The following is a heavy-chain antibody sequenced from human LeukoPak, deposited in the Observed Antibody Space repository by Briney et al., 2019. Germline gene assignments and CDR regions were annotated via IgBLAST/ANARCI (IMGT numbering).Heavy chain of an antibody. CDR3: ARSEPSRTFDY. V-gene: IGHV4-59*01. CDR1: GGSISSYY. Sequence: SETLSLTRTVSGGSISSYYWSWIRQPPGKGLEWIGYIYYSGSTNYNPSLTSRVTISVDTSKNQFSLKLSSVTAADTAVYYCARSEPSRTFDYWGQGTLVTVSS. J-gene: IGHJ4*02. D-gene: IGHD1-14*01. CDR2: IYYSGST.